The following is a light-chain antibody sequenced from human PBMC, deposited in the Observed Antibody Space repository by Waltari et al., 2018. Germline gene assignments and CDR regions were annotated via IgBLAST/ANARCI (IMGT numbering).Light chain of an antibody. Sequence: QSALTQPTAASGSPGQPISLSRTGTSRDVGSQHLVSWYQAPPGKAPKLLIYEDTKRPSGSSDRFSGSKSGNTASLTISGLQAEDEADYYCCSYAGRRTLVFGGGTKVTVL. CDR2: EDT. CDR3: CSYAGRRTLV. V-gene: IGLV2-23*01. CDR1: SRDVGSQHL. J-gene: IGLJ3*02.